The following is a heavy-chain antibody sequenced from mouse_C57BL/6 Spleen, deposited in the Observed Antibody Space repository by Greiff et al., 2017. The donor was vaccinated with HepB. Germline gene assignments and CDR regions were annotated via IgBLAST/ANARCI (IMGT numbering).Heavy chain of an antibody. CDR3: ATRKPFDY. V-gene: IGHV1-69*01. D-gene: IGHD6-1*01. CDR2: IDPSDSYT. Sequence: QVQLQQPGAELVMPGASVKLSCKASGYTFTSYWMHWVKQRPGQGLEWIGEIDPSDSYTNYNQKFKGKSTLTVDKSSSTAYMQLSSLTSEDSAVYYCATRKPFDYWGQGTTLTVSS. J-gene: IGHJ2*01. CDR1: GYTFTSYW.